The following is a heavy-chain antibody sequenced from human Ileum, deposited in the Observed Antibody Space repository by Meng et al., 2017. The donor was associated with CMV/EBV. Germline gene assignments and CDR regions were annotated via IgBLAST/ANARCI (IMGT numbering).Heavy chain of an antibody. CDR3: ARDRSTRTGMDV. D-gene: IGHD2-15*01. J-gene: IGHJ6*02. CDR1: GFTFSDYY. Sequence: GESLKISCAASGFTFSDYYMNWVRQAPGKGLEWVSVIYSGGSTYYADSVKGRFTISRDNSKNTLYLQMNSLRAEDTAVYYCARDRSTRTGMDVWGQGTTVTVSS. CDR2: IYSGGST. V-gene: IGHV3-66*02.